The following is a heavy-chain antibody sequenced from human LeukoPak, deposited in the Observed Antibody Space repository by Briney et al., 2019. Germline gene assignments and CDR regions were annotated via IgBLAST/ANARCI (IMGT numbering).Heavy chain of an antibody. Sequence: SETLSLTCTVSGGSISSSSDYWGWVRQPPGKGLEWLGSIYYRGTTYYNPSLKSPVTISVDTSKNQFSLKLSSVTAADTAVYYCARDRQYYGSGSYWRNWFDPWGQGTQVTVSS. CDR3: ARDRQYYGSGSYWRNWFDP. CDR2: IYYRGTT. J-gene: IGHJ5*02. CDR1: GGSISSSSDY. D-gene: IGHD3-10*01. V-gene: IGHV4-39*07.